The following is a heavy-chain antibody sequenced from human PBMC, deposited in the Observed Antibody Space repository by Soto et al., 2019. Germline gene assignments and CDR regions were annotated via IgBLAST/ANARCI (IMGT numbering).Heavy chain of an antibody. Sequence: PSETLSLTCAVSTYSISSGYYWGWIRQPPGKGLEWIGSIYHSGNTYYNPSLKSRVTISVDTSKNQFSLKLNSVTAADMAVYYCARDFLSFDPWGQGTLVTVSS. CDR3: ARDFLSFDP. D-gene: IGHD3-22*01. CDR2: IYHSGNT. CDR1: TYSISSGYY. V-gene: IGHV4-38-2*02. J-gene: IGHJ5*02.